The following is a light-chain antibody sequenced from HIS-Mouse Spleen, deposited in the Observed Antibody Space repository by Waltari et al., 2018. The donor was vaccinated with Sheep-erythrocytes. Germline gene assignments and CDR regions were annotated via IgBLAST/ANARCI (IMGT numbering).Light chain of an antibody. CDR2: KDS. V-gene: IGLV3-25*03. J-gene: IGLJ2*01. Sequence: SYELTQPLSVSVSPGQTARITCSGDACPKQYAYRYQQKPGQAPVLVIYKDSERPSGIPERFSGSSSGTTVTLTISGVQAEDEADYYCQSADSSGTYTVFGGGTKLTVL. CDR3: QSADSSGTYTV. CDR1: ACPKQY.